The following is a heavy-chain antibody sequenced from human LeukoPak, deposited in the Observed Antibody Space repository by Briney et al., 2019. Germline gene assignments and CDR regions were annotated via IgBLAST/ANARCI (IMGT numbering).Heavy chain of an antibody. CDR3: ATSGGDYYYYSLDV. D-gene: IGHD3-10*01. J-gene: IGHJ6*03. CDR2: IIPVLGTT. Sequence: ASVKVSCKASGGTFSRYAISWVRQAPGQGLEWMGGIIPVLGTTNYAQTFQNKVTITADESTSTTYMELSSLTSEDTVVYYCATSGGDYYYYSLDVWGKGTPVTISS. V-gene: IGHV1-69*13. CDR1: GGTFSRYA.